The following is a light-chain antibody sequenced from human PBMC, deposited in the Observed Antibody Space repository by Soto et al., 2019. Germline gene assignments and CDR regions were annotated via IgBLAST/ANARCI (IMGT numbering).Light chain of an antibody. J-gene: IGLJ2*01. CDR1: SSNIGAGYD. V-gene: IGLV1-40*01. CDR3: QSYDSSLTVV. CDR2: GNT. Sequence: QSVLTQPPSVSGAPGQRVTISCTGSSSNIGAGYDVHWYQQFPGTTPKFLIYGNTNRPSGVPDRFSASKSGTSASLDITGLQAEVEAEYFCQSYDSSLTVVFGGGTK.